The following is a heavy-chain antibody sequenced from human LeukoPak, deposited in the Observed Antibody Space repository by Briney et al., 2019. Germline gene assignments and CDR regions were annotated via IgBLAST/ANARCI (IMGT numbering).Heavy chain of an antibody. D-gene: IGHD1-26*01. CDR2: IYSGGGT. CDR3: AKKVVVGATSPYSDFQD. V-gene: IGHV3-53*01. CDR1: GFTVSSNS. J-gene: IGHJ1*01. Sequence: GGSLRLSCAASGFTVSSNSMSWVRQAPGKGLEWVSIIYSGGGTYYAGSVKGRFSISRDNSKNTLYLQMNSLRAEDTALYYCAKKVVVGATSPYSDFQDWGQGTLVTVSS.